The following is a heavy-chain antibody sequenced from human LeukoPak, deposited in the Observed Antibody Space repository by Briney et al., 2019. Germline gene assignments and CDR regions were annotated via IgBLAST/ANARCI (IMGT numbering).Heavy chain of an antibody. CDR3: ARVAVAGTDWFDP. J-gene: IGHJ5*02. D-gene: IGHD6-19*01. CDR1: GFTFSSYS. Sequence: GGSLRLSCAASGFTFSSYSMNWVRQAPGKGLGWVSSISSSSSYIYYADSVKGRFTISRDNAKNSLYLQMNSLRAEDTAVYYCARVAVAGTDWFDPWGQGTLVTVSS. V-gene: IGHV3-21*01. CDR2: ISSSSSYI.